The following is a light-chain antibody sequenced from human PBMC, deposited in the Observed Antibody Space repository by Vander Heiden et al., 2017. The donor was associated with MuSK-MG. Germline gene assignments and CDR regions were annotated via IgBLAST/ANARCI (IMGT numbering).Light chain of an antibody. CDR1: QSVSSN. Sequence: EIVMTQSPATLSVSPGERATLSCRASQSVSSNLAWYQQKPGQAPRLLIYGTSARATGIPARFSGSGSGTDFTLTISSLQSEDFAVYYCQQYNNWPPMYTVGQGTKVEIK. CDR2: GTS. J-gene: IGKJ2*01. CDR3: QQYNNWPPMYT. V-gene: IGKV3-15*01.